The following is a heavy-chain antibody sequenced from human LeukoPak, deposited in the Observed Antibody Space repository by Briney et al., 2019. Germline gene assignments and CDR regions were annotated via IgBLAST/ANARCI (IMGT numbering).Heavy chain of an antibody. CDR1: GFTFKNYA. Sequence: GGSLRLSCVASGFTFKNYAMSWVRQAPGKGLEWVSAISGSGGSTYYADSVKGRFTISRDNSKNTLYLQMNSLRAEDTAVYYCAKDGVRIVGATVDRGYWGQGTLVTVSS. D-gene: IGHD1-26*01. J-gene: IGHJ4*02. CDR2: ISGSGGST. V-gene: IGHV3-23*01. CDR3: AKDGVRIVGATVDRGY.